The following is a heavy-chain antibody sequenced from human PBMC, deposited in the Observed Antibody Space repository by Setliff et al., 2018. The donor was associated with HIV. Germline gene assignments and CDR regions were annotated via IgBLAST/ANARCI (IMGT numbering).Heavy chain of an antibody. CDR1: GGSINKSY. V-gene: IGHV4-4*09. J-gene: IGHJ5*02. D-gene: IGHD6-19*01. CDR2: IYTNERT. CDR3: ARRGAFASGWAGDWFAP. Sequence: PSETLSLTCTVSGGSINKSYWNWIRQSPGKGLEWIGYIYTNERTNYNPPLKSRVTISIDTSKNQFFLKLSSVTAEDTAVYYCARRGAFASGWAGDWFAPWGQGTLVTVSS.